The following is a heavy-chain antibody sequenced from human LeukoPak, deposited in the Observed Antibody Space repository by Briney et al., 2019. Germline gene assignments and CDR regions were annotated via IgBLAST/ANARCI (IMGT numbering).Heavy chain of an antibody. Sequence: AGGSLRLSCAASGFTFSSYAMSWVRQAPGKGLEWVSAISGSGGSTYYADSVKGRFTISRDNSMNTLYLQMNSLRAEDTAVYYCARLRFLEWLTQGQYYFDYWGQGTLVTVSS. J-gene: IGHJ4*02. V-gene: IGHV3-23*01. CDR2: ISGSGGST. D-gene: IGHD3-3*01. CDR3: ARLRFLEWLTQGQYYFDY. CDR1: GFTFSSYA.